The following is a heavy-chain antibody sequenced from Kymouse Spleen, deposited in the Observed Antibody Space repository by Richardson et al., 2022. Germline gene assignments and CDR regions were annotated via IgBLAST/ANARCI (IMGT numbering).Heavy chain of an antibody. J-gene: IGHJ6*02. CDR3: AREDGTTLYYYYYGMDV. V-gene: IGHV1-18*01. D-gene: IGHD1-7*01. CDR2: ISAYNGNT. Sequence: QVQLVQSGAEVKKPGASVKVSCKASGYTFTSYGISWVRQAPGQGLEWMGWISAYNGNTNYAQKLQGRVTMTTDTSTSTAYMELRSLRSDDTAVYYCAREDGTTLYYYYYGMDVWGQGTTVTVSS. CDR1: GYTFTSYG.